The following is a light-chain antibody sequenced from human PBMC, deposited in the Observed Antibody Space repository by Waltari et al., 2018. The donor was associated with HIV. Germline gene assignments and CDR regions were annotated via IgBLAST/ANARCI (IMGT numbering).Light chain of an antibody. J-gene: IGLJ1*01. V-gene: IGLV2-14*01. CDR3: SSYTTSALYV. CDR1: STDIGTYKY. CDR2: EVN. Sequence: QSALTQPASVSGAPGQTITISCTGTSTDIGTYKYVSWYQQRPGRAPKLIIFEVNNRPSGTSLLFAGSRSGNAASLTISRLRAEDDAYDYCSSYTTSALYVFGSGTTVSVL.